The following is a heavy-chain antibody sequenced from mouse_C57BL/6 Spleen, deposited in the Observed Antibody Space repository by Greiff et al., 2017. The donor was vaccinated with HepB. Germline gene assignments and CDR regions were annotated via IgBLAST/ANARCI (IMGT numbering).Heavy chain of an antibody. CDR2: IDPENGDT. V-gene: IGHV14-4*01. J-gene: IGHJ3*01. D-gene: IGHD3-1*01. CDR3: TAGLHSLDY. Sequence: EVQLQQSGAELVRPGASVKLSCTASGFNIKDDYMHWVKQRPEQGLEWIGWIDPENGDTEYASKFQGKATITADTSSNTAYLQLSSLTSEDAAVYYGTAGLHSLDYWGQGTPVTVSA. CDR1: GFNIKDDY.